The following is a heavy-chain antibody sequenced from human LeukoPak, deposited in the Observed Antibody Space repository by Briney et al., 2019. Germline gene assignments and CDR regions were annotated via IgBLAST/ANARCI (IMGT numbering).Heavy chain of an antibody. Sequence: PGASVKVSCKASGYTFTSYGITWVRQAPGQGLEWMGWISAYSGNTNYAQKLQGRVTMTTDTSTSTAYMELRSLRSDDTAVYYCARAGFTIFGVVTCDYRGLGTLVTVSS. V-gene: IGHV1-18*01. CDR1: GYTFTSYG. CDR3: ARAGFTIFGVVTCDY. CDR2: ISAYSGNT. D-gene: IGHD3-3*01. J-gene: IGHJ4*02.